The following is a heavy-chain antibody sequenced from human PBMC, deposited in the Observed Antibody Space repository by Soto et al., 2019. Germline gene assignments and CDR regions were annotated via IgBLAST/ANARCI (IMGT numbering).Heavy chain of an antibody. J-gene: IGHJ4*02. CDR3: ARSSYDILTGYFVRPFDY. V-gene: IGHV1-2*04. CDR2: INPNSGGT. Sequence: ASVKVSCKASGYTFTGYYMHWVRQAPGQGLEWMGWINPNSGGTNYAQKYQGWVTMTRDTSISTAYKEQSRLRSDDTAVYYCARSSYDILTGYFVRPFDYWGQGTLVTVSS. CDR1: GYTFTGYY. D-gene: IGHD3-9*01.